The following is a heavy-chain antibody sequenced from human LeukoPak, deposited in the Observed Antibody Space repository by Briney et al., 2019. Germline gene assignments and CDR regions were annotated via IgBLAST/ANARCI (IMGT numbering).Heavy chain of an antibody. D-gene: IGHD6-13*01. CDR2: ISSSSSYI. CDR1: GFTFSSYS. J-gene: IGHJ4*02. V-gene: IGHV3-21*04. Sequence: GGSLRLSCAASGFTFSSYSMNWVRQAPGKGLEWVSSISSSSSYIYSADSVKGRFTISRDNAKNSLYLQMNSLRAEDTAVYYCAKDALPRVAAAGTVVWGQGTLVTVSS. CDR3: AKDALPRVAAAGTVV.